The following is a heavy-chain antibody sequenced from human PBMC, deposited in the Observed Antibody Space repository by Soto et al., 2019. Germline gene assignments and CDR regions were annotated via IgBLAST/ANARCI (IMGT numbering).Heavy chain of an antibody. CDR2: IWYDGSNK. CDR1: GFTFSSYG. Sequence: QVQLVESGGGVVQPGRSLRLSCAASGFTFSSYGMHWVRQAPGKGLEWVAVIWYDGSNKYYADSVKGRFTISRDNSKNTLYLQMNSLRAEDTAVYYCARDEVLERGSYFPLDAFDIWGQGTMVTVSS. CDR3: ARDEVLERGSYFPLDAFDI. D-gene: IGHD1-26*01. V-gene: IGHV3-33*01. J-gene: IGHJ3*02.